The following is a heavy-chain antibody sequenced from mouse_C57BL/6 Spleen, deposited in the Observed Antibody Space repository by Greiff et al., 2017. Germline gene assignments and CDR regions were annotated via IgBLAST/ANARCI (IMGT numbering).Heavy chain of an antibody. Sequence: QVQLQQSGPELVKPGASVKISCKASGYAFSSSWMNWVKQRPGKGLEWIGRIYPGDGDTNYNGKFKGKATLTADKSSSTAYMPLSSLASEDSAVYFYARNYGSRKYFDYWGKGTTLTVSS. V-gene: IGHV1-82*01. J-gene: IGHJ2*01. CDR2: IYPGDGDT. D-gene: IGHD1-1*01. CDR1: GYAFSSSW. CDR3: ARNYGSRKYFDY.